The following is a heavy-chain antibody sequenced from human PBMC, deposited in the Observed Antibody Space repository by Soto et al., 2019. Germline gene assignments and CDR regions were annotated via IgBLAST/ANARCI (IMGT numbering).Heavy chain of an antibody. V-gene: IGHV4-30-4*01. CDR2: IYYTGTT. CDR3: ARGTYYFDTSGSRHYYFDY. CDR1: GGSISSGDNY. Sequence: SETLSLTCIVSGGSISSGDNYWSWIRQPPGKGLEWIAYIYYTGTTYYSPSLKSRVTMSVDTSKNQFSLKLSSVTAADTAVYYCARGTYYFDTSGSRHYYFDYWGQGTLVTVSS. D-gene: IGHD3-22*01. J-gene: IGHJ4*02.